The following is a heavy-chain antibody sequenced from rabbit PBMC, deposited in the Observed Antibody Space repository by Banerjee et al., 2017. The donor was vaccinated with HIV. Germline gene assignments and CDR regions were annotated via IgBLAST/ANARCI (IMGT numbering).Heavy chain of an antibody. V-gene: IGHV1S40*01. D-gene: IGHD2-1*01. CDR2: IAAGSSGST. CDR1: GFSFSSGYW. CDR3: ARSYDYGGGAYALKL. J-gene: IGHJ4*01. Sequence: QSLEESGGDLVKPGASLTLTCTASGFSFSSGYWICWVRQAPGKGLEWIACIAAGSSGSTYYASWAKGRFTISKTSSTTVTLQMTSLTAADTATYFCARSYDYGGGAYALKLWGPGTLVTVS.